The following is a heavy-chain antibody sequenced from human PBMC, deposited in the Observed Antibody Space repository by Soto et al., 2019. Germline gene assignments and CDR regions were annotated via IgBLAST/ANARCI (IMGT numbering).Heavy chain of an antibody. J-gene: IGHJ4*02. Sequence: QVQLQESGPGLVKPSGTLSLTCAVSGGSISSSNWWRWVRQPPGKGLEWIGEIYHSGSTNYNPSLKSRVTIYVDKSNTQCSLKLSSVTAADTAVYYCARDLLVDYFDYWGQGTLVTFSS. CDR3: ARDLLVDYFDY. CDR1: GGSISSSNW. V-gene: IGHV4-4*02. D-gene: IGHD6-13*01. CDR2: IYHSGST.